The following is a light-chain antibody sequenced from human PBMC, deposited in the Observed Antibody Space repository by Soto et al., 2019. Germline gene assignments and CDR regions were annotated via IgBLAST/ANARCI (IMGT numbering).Light chain of an antibody. J-gene: IGKJ4*01. CDR1: QSVSSY. CDR3: QQYNDWPLT. Sequence: EIVLTQSPATLSLSPGERATLSCRASQSVSSYLAWYQQKPGQAPRLLIYDASNRATGIPARFSGGGSGTEFTLTINSLQSEDVAVYYCQQYNDWPLTVGGGTKVDIK. V-gene: IGKV3-11*01. CDR2: DAS.